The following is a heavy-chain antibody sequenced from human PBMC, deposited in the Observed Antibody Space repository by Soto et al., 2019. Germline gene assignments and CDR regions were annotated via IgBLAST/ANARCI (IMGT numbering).Heavy chain of an antibody. Sequence: GGSLRLSCSASGFPFYTYAMHWIRKAPGKGLDDVSAISSSGFATYYADSVKGRFTISRDNAKNTMYFQMSDLRHEDTAVYFCVHVLSRRRSGYECQFDYCGQGTLVTVSS. V-gene: IGHV3-64D*06. CDR1: GFPFYTYA. CDR3: VHVLSRRRSGYECQFDY. D-gene: IGHD5-12*01. CDR2: ISSSGFAT. J-gene: IGHJ4*02.